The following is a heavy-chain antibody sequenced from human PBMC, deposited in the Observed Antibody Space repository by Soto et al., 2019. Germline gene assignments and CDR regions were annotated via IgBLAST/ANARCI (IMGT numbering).Heavy chain of an antibody. CDR1: GFSLSPSGVG. CDR2: IYWHDDT. Sequence: QITLKESGPTLVKPTQCRTLTCTFTGFSLSPSGVGVGWIRQPPGTALEWLAVIYWHDDTRYSPSLKSRLTITKDTSKNQVVLTMTNMDPVDTATYYEAHRMTSAAFDYWGQGTLVTVSS. V-gene: IGHV2-5*01. J-gene: IGHJ4*02. CDR3: AHRMTSAAFDY. D-gene: IGHD4-17*01.